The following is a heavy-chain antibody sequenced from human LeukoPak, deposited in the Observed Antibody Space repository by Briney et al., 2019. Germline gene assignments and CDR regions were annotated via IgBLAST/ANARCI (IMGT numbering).Heavy chain of an antibody. CDR3: AREVLSRLRFDP. CDR2: INPNSGGT. Sequence: ASVKVSCKASGYTFTGYYLHWVRQAPGQALEWMGWINPNSGGTNYAQKFQGRVTMTRDTSISTAYMELSRLRSDDTAVYYCAREVLSRLRFDPWGQGTLVTVSS. CDR1: GYTFTGYY. J-gene: IGHJ5*02. V-gene: IGHV1-2*02. D-gene: IGHD5-12*01.